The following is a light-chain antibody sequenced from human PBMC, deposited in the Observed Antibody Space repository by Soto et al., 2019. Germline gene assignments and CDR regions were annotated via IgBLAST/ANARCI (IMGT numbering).Light chain of an antibody. CDR2: TES. CDR1: QNINTW. J-gene: IGKJ1*01. V-gene: IGKV1-5*03. CDR3: QQSNSYSRT. Sequence: DIQMTQSPSTLSASLGDRISIYCRASQNINTWLAWYKQRPGKAPKLLIYTESNLGSGVTSRFSGSGSGTDFTLTINGLQPDDFATYYCQQSNSYSRTFGPGTKVEI.